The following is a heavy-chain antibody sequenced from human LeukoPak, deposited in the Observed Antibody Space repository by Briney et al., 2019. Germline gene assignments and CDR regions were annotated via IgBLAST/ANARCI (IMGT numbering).Heavy chain of an antibody. CDR2: ITANTRGSIT. CDR1: GFTFSGSA. Sequence: GGSLRLSCAASGFTFSGSAMHWVCQASGKRLEWVSGITANTRGSITYYADSVKGRFTISRDSSKDTLYLQMNSLRAEDTAVYFCARGGYFSFDYWGQGTLFTVSS. V-gene: IGHV3-23*01. D-gene: IGHD2/OR15-2a*01. CDR3: ARGGYFSFDY. J-gene: IGHJ4*02.